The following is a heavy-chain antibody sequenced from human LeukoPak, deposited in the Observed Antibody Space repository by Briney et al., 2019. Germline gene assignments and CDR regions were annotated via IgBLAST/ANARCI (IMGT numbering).Heavy chain of an antibody. V-gene: IGHV3-7*01. CDR2: INSDGTEK. D-gene: IGHD6-19*01. Sequence: GGSLRLSCAASGFTFSSYWMNWVRQAPGKGLKWVAYINSDGTEKNYVDSVRGRFTISRDNAKNSLYLQMNSLRAEDTAVYYCVTTPRLADYWGQGTLVTVSS. CDR3: VTTPRLADY. J-gene: IGHJ4*02. CDR1: GFTFSSYW.